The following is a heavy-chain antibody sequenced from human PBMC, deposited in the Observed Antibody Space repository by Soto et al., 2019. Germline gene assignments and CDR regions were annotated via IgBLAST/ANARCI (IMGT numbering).Heavy chain of an antibody. V-gene: IGHV1-18*01. J-gene: IGHJ3*02. D-gene: IGHD6-19*01. CDR1: GFTFTSYG. CDR3: ARVERYSSGWYGKNAFDI. Sequence: ASVKVSCKAPGFTFTSYGISWARQAPGQGLEWMGWISAYNGNTNYAQKLQGRVTMTTDTSTSTAYMELRSLRSADTAVYYCARVERYSSGWYGKNAFDIWGQGTMVTVSS. CDR2: ISAYNGNT.